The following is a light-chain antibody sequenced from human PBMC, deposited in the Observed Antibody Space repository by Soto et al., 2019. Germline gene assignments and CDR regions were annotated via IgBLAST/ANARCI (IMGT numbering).Light chain of an antibody. V-gene: IGKV3-20*01. J-gene: IGKJ5*01. CDR2: GAS. CDR1: QSVSSNY. Sequence: IVFTQSPGTLSLSPGERGTLSCRASQSVSSNYLAWCQQKLGQAPRPLIYGASSGDTGIPDRFSGSGAGTEITLTISRLEPEDVSVYYCQQYGSSTITFGQGTRLEIK. CDR3: QQYGSSTIT.